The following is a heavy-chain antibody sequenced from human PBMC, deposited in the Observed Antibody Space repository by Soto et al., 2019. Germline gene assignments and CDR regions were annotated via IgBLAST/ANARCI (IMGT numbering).Heavy chain of an antibody. Sequence: QVQLLQSGGEVKKPGASVKVSCQLSGDTFVNYGITWVRQAPGQGLEWVGWISVYNGQTDYAQKFHDRVTMTTDTSTSTAYMALSSLRSDDTAIYYCARGAYCAGGSCYERYDYYGLDVWGQGTTVIVSS. V-gene: IGHV1-18*01. J-gene: IGHJ6*02. CDR1: GDTFVNYG. D-gene: IGHD2-15*01. CDR3: ARGAYCAGGSCYERYDYYGLDV. CDR2: ISVYNGQT.